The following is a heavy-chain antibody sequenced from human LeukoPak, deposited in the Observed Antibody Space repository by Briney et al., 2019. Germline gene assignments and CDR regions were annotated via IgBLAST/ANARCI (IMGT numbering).Heavy chain of an antibody. CDR3: ARVGIAAAGRLGANPPFDY. D-gene: IGHD6-13*01. CDR1: GYTFTGYY. CDR2: INPNSGGT. Sequence: ASVKVSCKASGYTFTGYYMHWVRQAPGQGLEWMGRINPNSGGTNYAQKFQGRVTMTRDTSISTAYMELSRLRSDDTAVYYCARVGIAAAGRLGANPPFDYWGQGTLVTVSS. J-gene: IGHJ4*02. V-gene: IGHV1-2*06.